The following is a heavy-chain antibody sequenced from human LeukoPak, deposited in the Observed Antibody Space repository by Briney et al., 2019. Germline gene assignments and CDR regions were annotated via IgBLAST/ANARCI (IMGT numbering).Heavy chain of an antibody. J-gene: IGHJ5*02. V-gene: IGHV3-30-3*01. D-gene: IGHD5-18*01. Sequence: GGSLRLSCAASGFTFSSYAMHWVRQAPGKGLEWVAVISYDGSNKYYADSVKGRFTISRDNSKNTLYLQMNSLRAEDTAVYYCARDGYSEKYSWFDPWGQGTLVTVSP. CDR1: GFTFSSYA. CDR2: ISYDGSNK. CDR3: ARDGYSEKYSWFDP.